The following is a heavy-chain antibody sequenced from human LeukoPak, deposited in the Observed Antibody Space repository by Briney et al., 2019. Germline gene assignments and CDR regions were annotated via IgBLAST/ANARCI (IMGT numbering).Heavy chain of an antibody. V-gene: IGHV3-21*01. CDR3: ARILVGAPISLAFDI. D-gene: IGHD1-26*01. J-gene: IGHJ3*02. CDR1: GFTFSSYS. CDR2: ISSSSSYI. Sequence: GGSLRLSCAASGFTFSSYSMNWVRQAPGKGLEWVSSISSSSSYIYYADSVKGRFTISRDNAKNSLYLQMNSLRAEDTAVYYSARILVGAPISLAFDIWGQGTMVTVSS.